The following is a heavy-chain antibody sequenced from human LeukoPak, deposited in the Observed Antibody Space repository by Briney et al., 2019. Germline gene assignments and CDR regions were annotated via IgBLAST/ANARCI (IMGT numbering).Heavy chain of an antibody. CDR2: IYTSGST. D-gene: IGHD4-17*01. CDR1: GYSISSGYY. CDR3: AGGSTVTTELVYYYYYMDV. V-gene: IGHV4-4*07. J-gene: IGHJ6*03. Sequence: SSETLSLTCTVSGYSISSGYYWSWIRQPAGKGLEWIGRIYTSGSTNYNPSLKSRVTMSVDTSKNQFSLKLSSVTAADTAVYYCAGGSTVTTELVYYYYYMDVWGEGTTVTISS.